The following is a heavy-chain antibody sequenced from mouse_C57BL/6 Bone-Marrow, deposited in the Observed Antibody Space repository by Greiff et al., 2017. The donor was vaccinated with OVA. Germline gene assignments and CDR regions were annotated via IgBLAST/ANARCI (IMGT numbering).Heavy chain of an antibody. V-gene: IGHV1-69*01. Sequence: QVQLQQPGAELVMPGASVKLSCKASGYTFTSYWMHWVKQRPGQGLAWIGEIDPSDSYPNYNQKFKGKSTLTVDKSSSTAYMQLSSLTSEDSAVYYCARWGGTWFADWGQGTLVTVSA. CDR2: IDPSDSYP. CDR1: GYTFTSYW. J-gene: IGHJ3*01. CDR3: ARWGGTWFAD.